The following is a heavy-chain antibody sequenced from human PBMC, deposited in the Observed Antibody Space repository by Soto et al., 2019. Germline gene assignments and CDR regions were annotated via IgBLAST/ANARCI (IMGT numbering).Heavy chain of an antibody. CDR1: GFTFSSYS. Sequence: SGGSLRLSCAASGFTFSSYSMNWVRQAPGKGLEWVSSISSSSSYIYYADSVKGRFTISRDNAKNSLYLQMNSLRAEDTAVYYCARAPSSSWSYYLDYWGQGTLVTVSS. CDR2: ISSSSSYI. J-gene: IGHJ4*02. D-gene: IGHD6-13*01. CDR3: ARAPSSSWSYYLDY. V-gene: IGHV3-21*01.